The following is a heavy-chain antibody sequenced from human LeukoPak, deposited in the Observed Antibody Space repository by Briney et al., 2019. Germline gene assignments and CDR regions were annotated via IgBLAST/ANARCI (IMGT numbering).Heavy chain of an antibody. CDR1: GGSFSGYY. CDR2: INHSGST. J-gene: IGHJ5*02. V-gene: IGHV4-34*01. Sequence: SETLSLTCAVYGGSFSGYYWNWIRQPPGKGLEWIGEINHSGSTNYNPSLKSRVTISVDTSKNQFSLKLSSVTAADTAVYYCARGLRASFDPWGQGTLVTVSS. CDR3: ARGLRASFDP.